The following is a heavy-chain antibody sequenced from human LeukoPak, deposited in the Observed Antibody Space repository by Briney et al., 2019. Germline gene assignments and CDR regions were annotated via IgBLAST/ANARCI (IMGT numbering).Heavy chain of an antibody. Sequence: GGSLRLSCAASGFTSSSYWMSWVRQAPGKGLEWVANIKQDGSEKYYVDSVKGRFTISRDNAKNSLYLQMNSLRAEDTAVYYCAKSDYYDSSGHPSSFEYWGQGTLVTVSS. V-gene: IGHV3-7*01. J-gene: IGHJ4*02. D-gene: IGHD3-22*01. CDR1: GFTSSSYW. CDR3: AKSDYYDSSGHPSSFEY. CDR2: IKQDGSEK.